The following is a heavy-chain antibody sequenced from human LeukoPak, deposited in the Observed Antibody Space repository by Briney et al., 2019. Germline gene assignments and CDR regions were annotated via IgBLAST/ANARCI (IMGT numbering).Heavy chain of an antibody. CDR2: INYSGTT. CDR1: GGSIGSHF. J-gene: IGHJ4*02. Sequence: SETLSLTCTVSGGSIGSHFWNWIRQPPGKGLEWIGYINYSGTTSYNPSLKSRITLSIDTSKNQFSLKVNSVTAADTAVYYCAGAKAARTFDFWGQGTLVNVSS. V-gene: IGHV4-59*11. CDR3: AGAKAARTFDF. D-gene: IGHD6-6*01.